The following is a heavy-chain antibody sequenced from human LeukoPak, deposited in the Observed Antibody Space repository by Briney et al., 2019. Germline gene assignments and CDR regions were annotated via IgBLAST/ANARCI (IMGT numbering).Heavy chain of an antibody. CDR2: IYYSGST. Sequence: SETLSLTCTVSGGSISSSSYYWGWIRQPPGKGLEWIGSIYYSGSTYYNPSLKSRVTISVDTSKNQFSLKLSSVTAADTAVYYCASLAGSYYIRYWGQGTPVTVSS. D-gene: IGHD3-10*01. V-gene: IGHV4-39*01. J-gene: IGHJ4*02. CDR1: GGSISSSSYY. CDR3: ASLAGSYYIRY.